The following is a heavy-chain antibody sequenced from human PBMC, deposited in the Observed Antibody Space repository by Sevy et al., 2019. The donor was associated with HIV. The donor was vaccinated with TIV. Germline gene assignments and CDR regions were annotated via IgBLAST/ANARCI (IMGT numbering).Heavy chain of an antibody. CDR1: GGSFSGYY. V-gene: IGHV4-34*01. Sequence: SETLSLTCAVYGGSFSGYYWSWIRQPPGKGLEWIGEINHSGSTNYNPSLKSRVTISVDTSKNQFSLKLSSLTAADTAVYYCARVGSVFSSGWYGGDYWGQGTLVTVSS. D-gene: IGHD6-19*01. J-gene: IGHJ4*02. CDR2: INHSGST. CDR3: ARVGSVFSSGWYGGDY.